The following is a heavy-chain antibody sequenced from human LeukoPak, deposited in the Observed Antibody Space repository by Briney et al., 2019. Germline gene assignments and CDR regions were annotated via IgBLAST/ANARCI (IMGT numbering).Heavy chain of an antibody. CDR3: ARGRTVTTFDS. Sequence: GGSLRLSCAASRFTFSRYWVSWVRQAPGKGLEWVASIKQDGSDKYYVDSVKGRFTISRDNAKNSLYLQMISLRVEDTALYYCARGRTVTTFDSWGQGTLVTVSS. J-gene: IGHJ4*02. V-gene: IGHV3-7*01. D-gene: IGHD4-17*01. CDR2: IKQDGSDK. CDR1: RFTFSRYW.